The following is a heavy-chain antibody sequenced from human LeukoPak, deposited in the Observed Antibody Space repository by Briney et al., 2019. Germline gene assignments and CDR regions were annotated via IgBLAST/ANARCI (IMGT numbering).Heavy chain of an antibody. CDR3: ARGKGTLSY. V-gene: IGHV4-34*01. Sequence: PSETLSLTCPVSGGSFSGFYWSWIRQPPGKGLEWIGEINHSGYTNYHPSLKSRVAISVDTSKKQFSLKLSSVTAADTAVYYCARGKGTLSYWGQGTLVSVSS. CDR2: INHSGYT. J-gene: IGHJ4*02. D-gene: IGHD3-10*01. CDR1: GGSFSGFY.